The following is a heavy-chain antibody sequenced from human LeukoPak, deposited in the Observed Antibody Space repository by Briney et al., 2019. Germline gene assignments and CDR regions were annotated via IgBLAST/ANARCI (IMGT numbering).Heavy chain of an antibody. J-gene: IGHJ4*02. Sequence: GGSLRLSCAASGLTFSSYGMTWVRQAPGKGLEWVSAITGTGGGTYYAHSVKGRFTISRDNSKNTLYLQMNSLRAEDTAVYYCAKDLEDFVVVPAAMDYWGQGTLVTVSS. CDR1: GLTFSSYG. D-gene: IGHD2-2*01. CDR2: ITGTGGGT. CDR3: AKDLEDFVVVPAAMDY. V-gene: IGHV3-23*01.